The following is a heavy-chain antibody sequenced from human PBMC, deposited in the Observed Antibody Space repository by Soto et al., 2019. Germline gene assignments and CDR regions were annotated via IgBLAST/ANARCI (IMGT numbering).Heavy chain of an antibody. Sequence: PRESLKISCKDSGYSFTNYWISWVRQMPGKGLEWMGIIYPGDSETRYNPSLQGQVTISVDKSISTAYLQWSSLKASDTAMYYCARPSRVYDTAMAPQLDYWGQGTLVTVSS. V-gene: IGHV5-51*01. CDR1: GYSFTNYW. J-gene: IGHJ4*02. CDR2: IYPGDSET. CDR3: ARPSRVYDTAMAPQLDY. D-gene: IGHD5-18*01.